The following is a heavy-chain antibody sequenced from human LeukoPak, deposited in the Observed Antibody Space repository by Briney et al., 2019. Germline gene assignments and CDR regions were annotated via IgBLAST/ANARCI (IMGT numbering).Heavy chain of an antibody. J-gene: IGHJ4*02. Sequence: SQTLSLTCTVSGDSVSSGSYFWSRIRQPAGKGLEWIGRVYSTGSTNYNPSLKSRVTISVDTSKNQFSLKVSSVTAADTAVYYCARGDYGDYVVWGQGTLVTVSS. CDR1: GDSVSSGSYF. D-gene: IGHD4-17*01. CDR2: VYSTGST. V-gene: IGHV4-61*02. CDR3: ARGDYGDYVV.